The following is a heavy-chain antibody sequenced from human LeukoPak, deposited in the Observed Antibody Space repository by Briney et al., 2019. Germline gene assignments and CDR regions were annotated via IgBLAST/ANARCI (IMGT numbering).Heavy chain of an antibody. J-gene: IGHJ4*02. Sequence: ASVTVSCKASGGTFSSYAISWVRQAPGQGLEWMGRIIPILGIANYAQKFQGRVTITADKSTSTAYMELSSLRSEDTAVYYCARVDSSGWYYFDYWGQGTLVTVSS. CDR1: GGTFSSYA. CDR3: ARVDSSGWYYFDY. CDR2: IIPILGIA. D-gene: IGHD6-19*01. V-gene: IGHV1-69*04.